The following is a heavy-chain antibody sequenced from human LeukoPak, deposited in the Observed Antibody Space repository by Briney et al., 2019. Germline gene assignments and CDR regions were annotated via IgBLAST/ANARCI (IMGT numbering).Heavy chain of an antibody. CDR2: INPNSGDT. J-gene: IGHJ6*03. D-gene: IGHD6-13*01. CDR1: GYIFTGYY. Sequence: VASVKVSCKASGYIFTGYYMHWVRQAPGQGLEWMGWINPNSGDTNYAQKFQGRVTMTRDTSISTAYMELSRLRSDDTAVYYCAGGPGSSSWVFYYYYMDVWGKGTTVTVSS. V-gene: IGHV1-2*02. CDR3: AGGPGSSSWVFYYYYMDV.